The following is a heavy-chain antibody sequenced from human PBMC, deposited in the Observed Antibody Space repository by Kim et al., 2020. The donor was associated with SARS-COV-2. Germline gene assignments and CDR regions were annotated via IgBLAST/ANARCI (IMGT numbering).Heavy chain of an antibody. J-gene: IGHJ4*02. CDR2: IYYSGST. CDR1: GGSISSYY. CDR3: AGGEDNFLAY. D-gene: IGHD3-16*01. Sequence: SETLSLTCTVSGGSISSYYWSWIRQPPGKGLEWIGYIYYSGSTNYNPSLKSRVTISVDTSKNQFSLKLSSVTAADTAVYYCAGGEDNFLAYWGQGTLVTVSS. V-gene: IGHV4-59*08.